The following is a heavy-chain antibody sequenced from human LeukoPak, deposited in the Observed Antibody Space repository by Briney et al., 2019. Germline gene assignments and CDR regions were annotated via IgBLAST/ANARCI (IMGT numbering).Heavy chain of an antibody. CDR2: IRQDGDTK. J-gene: IGHJ4*02. CDR3: AREDYGDYDCYFDY. Sequence: GGSLRLSCAASGFPFNAYWMTWVRQAPGKGLEWVANIRQDGDTKYYVDSVKGRFTISRDNSKNTLYLQMNSLRAEDTAVYYCAREDYGDYDCYFDYWGQGTLVTVSS. CDR1: GFPFNAYW. V-gene: IGHV3-7*01. D-gene: IGHD4-17*01.